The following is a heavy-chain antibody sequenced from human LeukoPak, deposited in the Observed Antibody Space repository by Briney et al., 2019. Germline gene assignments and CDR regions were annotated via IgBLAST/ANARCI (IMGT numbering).Heavy chain of an antibody. J-gene: IGHJ5*02. D-gene: IGHD2-21*02. V-gene: IGHV4-34*01. Sequence: PSETLSLTCAVYGGSFSGYYWSWIRQPPGKGLEWIGEINHSGSTNYNPSLKSRVTISVDTSKNQFSLKLSSVTAADTAVYYCARDNSMRDTAWWFDPWGQGTLVTVSS. CDR1: GGSFSGYY. CDR2: INHSGST. CDR3: ARDNSMRDTAWWFDP.